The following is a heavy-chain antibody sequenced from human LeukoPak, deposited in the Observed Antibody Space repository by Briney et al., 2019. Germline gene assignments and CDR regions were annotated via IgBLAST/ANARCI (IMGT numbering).Heavy chain of an antibody. D-gene: IGHD2-2*01. CDR2: NSAYNGNT. J-gene: IGHJ4*02. CDR3: ARDDGIVVVPAAQFDY. V-gene: IGHV1-18*01. CDR1: GYTFTSYG. Sequence: ASVNVSCKASGYTFTSYGIRWVRQAPAQGLEWMGWNSAYNGNTNYAQKLQGRVTMTTDTSTSTPYMELSSLRSDDTAVYYCARDDGIVVVPAAQFDYWGQGTLVTVSS.